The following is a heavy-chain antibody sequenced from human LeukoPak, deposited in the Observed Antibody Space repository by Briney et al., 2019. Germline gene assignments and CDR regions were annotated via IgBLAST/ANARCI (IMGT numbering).Heavy chain of an antibody. Sequence: PGGSLRLSCAASGYTFSSYAMHWVRRAPGKGLEWVAVISYDGSNKYYADSVEGRFIISRDNSKNTLYLQMNSLRAEDTAVYYCARGLVYYYDSSGYYGFDIWGQGTMVTVSS. CDR2: ISYDGSNK. V-gene: IGHV3-30-3*01. D-gene: IGHD3-22*01. CDR3: ARGLVYYYDSSGYYGFDI. J-gene: IGHJ3*02. CDR1: GYTFSSYA.